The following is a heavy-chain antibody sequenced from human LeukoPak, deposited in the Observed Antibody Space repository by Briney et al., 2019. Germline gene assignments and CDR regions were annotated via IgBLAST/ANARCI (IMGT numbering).Heavy chain of an antibody. CDR1: GFTVSSSY. Sequence: PGGSLRLSCAASGFTVSSSYMSWVRQAPGKGLEWVSVIYSGGSTYYADSVKGRFTISRDNSKNTLYLQMNSLRAEDTAVYYCASLGRVNYFDYWGQGTLVTVSS. CDR2: IYSGGST. J-gene: IGHJ4*02. V-gene: IGHV3-53*01. D-gene: IGHD1-26*01. CDR3: ASLGRVNYFDY.